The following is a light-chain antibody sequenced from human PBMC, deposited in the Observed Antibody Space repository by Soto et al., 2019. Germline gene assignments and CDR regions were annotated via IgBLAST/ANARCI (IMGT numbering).Light chain of an antibody. J-gene: IGLJ1*01. CDR2: DVS. Sequence: QSLLTQPSSLYGSPGQSITISCTGTSSDIGGYNYVSWYQQHPGKAPNLMIYDVSNRPSAVSNRFSGSKSGNTASLTISGLQAEDEADYYCSSYTSSSTYVFGTGTKVTVL. V-gene: IGLV2-14*01. CDR1: SSDIGGYNY. CDR3: SSYTSSSTYV.